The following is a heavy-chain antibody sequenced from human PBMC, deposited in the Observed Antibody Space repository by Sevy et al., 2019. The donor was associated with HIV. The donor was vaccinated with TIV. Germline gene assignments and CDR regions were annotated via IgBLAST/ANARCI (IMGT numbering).Heavy chain of an antibody. D-gene: IGHD3-3*01. CDR2: ISGSGGST. CDR3: AKDSYDFWSGYYKHY. J-gene: IGHJ4*02. CDR1: GFTFSSYA. V-gene: IGHV3-23*01. Sequence: GGSLRLSCAASGFTFSSYAMSWVRQAPGKGLEWASAISGSGGSTYYADSVKGRFTISRDNSKNTLYLQMNSLRAEDTAVYYCAKDSYDFWSGYYKHYWGQGTLVTVSS.